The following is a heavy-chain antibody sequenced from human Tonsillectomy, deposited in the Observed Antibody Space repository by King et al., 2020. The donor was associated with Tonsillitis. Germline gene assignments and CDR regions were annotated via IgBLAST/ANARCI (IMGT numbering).Heavy chain of an antibody. CDR1: GFTFSTYG. D-gene: IGHD3-3*01. V-gene: IGHV3-33*08. J-gene: IGHJ4*02. CDR3: ARGFRGDNFWSSYFDY. Sequence: VQLVESGGGVVQPGRSLRLSCAASGFTFSTYGMHWVRQAPGKGLEWVTLIWYDGSNKYYVDSVKGRFIISRDNSKNTLYLQMNSLRAEDTAVYYCARGFRGDNFWSSYFDYWGQGTLVTVSS. CDR2: IWYDGSNK.